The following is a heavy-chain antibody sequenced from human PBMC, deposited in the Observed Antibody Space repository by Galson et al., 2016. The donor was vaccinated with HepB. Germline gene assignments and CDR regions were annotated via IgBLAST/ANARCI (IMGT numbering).Heavy chain of an antibody. V-gene: IGHV4-39*07. J-gene: IGHJ5*01. CDR1: GGSISSGTYY. CDR2: IYYSGST. CDR3: ATDQYHSNWFKY. D-gene: IGHD2/OR15-2a*01. Sequence: SETLSLTCTVSGGSISSGTYYWGWIRQPPGKGPEWIGTIYYSGSTYYNPSLKSRVTVSVDTPKNQFSLKLSSVIAADTAMYYCATDQYHSNWFKYWGQGALVTISS.